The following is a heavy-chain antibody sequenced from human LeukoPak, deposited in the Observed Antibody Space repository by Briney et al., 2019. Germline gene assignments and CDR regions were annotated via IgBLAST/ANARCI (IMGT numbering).Heavy chain of an antibody. Sequence: QPGGSLRLSCAASGFTFSTYGMHWVRQAPGKGLEWVAVILFDGNNKYYADSVRGRFTISRDNAKNSLSLQMNSLRAEDTAVYYCARDFSQTLHSWGRGTLVTVSS. CDR1: GFTFSTYG. CDR3: ARDFSQTLHS. D-gene: IGHD3-3*01. V-gene: IGHV3-30*03. J-gene: IGHJ4*02. CDR2: ILFDGNNK.